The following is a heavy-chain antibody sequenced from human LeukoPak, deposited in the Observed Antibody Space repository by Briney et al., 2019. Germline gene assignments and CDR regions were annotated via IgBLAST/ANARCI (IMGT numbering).Heavy chain of an antibody. D-gene: IGHD6-19*01. CDR1: GYSFTSYW. V-gene: IGHV5-51*01. CDR3: ARLGPRWGNPSRGWSHPGY. Sequence: GESLKISCKGSGYSFTSYWIGWVRQMPGKGLEWMGIIYPGDSDTRYSPSFQGQVTISADKSISTAYLQWSSLKASDTAMYYCARLGPRWGNPSRGWSHPGYWGQGTLVTVSS. J-gene: IGHJ4*02. CDR2: IYPGDSDT.